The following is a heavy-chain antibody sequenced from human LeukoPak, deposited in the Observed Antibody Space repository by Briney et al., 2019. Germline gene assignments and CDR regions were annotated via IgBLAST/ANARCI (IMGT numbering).Heavy chain of an antibody. V-gene: IGHV5-51*01. CDR3: ARLSGRYDSSGLDAFDI. J-gene: IGHJ3*02. CDR1: GYSFPTYW. D-gene: IGHD3-22*01. Sequence: GESLKISCKGSGYSFPTYWIGWVRQMPGKGLEWMGIIYPGGSDTRYSPSFQGQVTISADKSISTAYLQWSSLKASDTAMYYCARLSGRYDSSGLDAFDIWGQGTMVTVSS. CDR2: IYPGGSDT.